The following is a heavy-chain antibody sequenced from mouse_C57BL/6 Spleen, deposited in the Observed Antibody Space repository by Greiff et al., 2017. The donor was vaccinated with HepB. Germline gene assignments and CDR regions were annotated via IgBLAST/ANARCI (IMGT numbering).Heavy chain of an antibody. J-gene: IGHJ4*01. Sequence: EVQLVESGGGLVKPGGSLKLSCAASGFTFSSYAMSWVRQTPEKRLEWVATISDGGSYTYYPDNVKGRFTISRDNAKNNLYLQMSHLKSEDTAMYYCARDYDDDVADYAMDYWGQGTSVTVSS. CDR1: GFTFSSYA. V-gene: IGHV5-4*01. CDR3: ARDYDDDVADYAMDY. CDR2: ISDGGSYT. D-gene: IGHD2-4*01.